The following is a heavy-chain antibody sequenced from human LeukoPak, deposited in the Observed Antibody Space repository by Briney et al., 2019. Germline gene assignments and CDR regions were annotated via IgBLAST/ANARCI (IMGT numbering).Heavy chain of an antibody. CDR2: IYYSGST. V-gene: IGHV4-39*07. CDR3: ARGFQEMATTHFFDY. D-gene: IGHD5-24*01. J-gene: IGHJ4*02. Sequence: SETLSLTCTVSGGSISSSSYYWGWIRQPPGKGLEWIGSIYYSGSTYYNPSLKSRVTISVDTSKNQFSLKLSSVTAADTAVYYCARGFQEMATTHFFDYWGQGTLVTVSS. CDR1: GGSISSSSYY.